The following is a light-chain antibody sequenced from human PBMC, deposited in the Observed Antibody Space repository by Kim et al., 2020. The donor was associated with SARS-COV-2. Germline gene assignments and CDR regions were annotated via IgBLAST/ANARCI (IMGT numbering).Light chain of an antibody. CDR2: GAS. CDR3: NQYNDWPPGDT. Sequence: EIVMTQSPATLSVSPGERATLSCRASQSVSNNLAWYQHKPGQPPRLLIYGASTRATGVPARFSGSGSGTDFTLTVSSLQSEDFAVYYCNQYNDWPPGDTFGQGTKLEIK. CDR1: QSVSNN. V-gene: IGKV3-15*01. J-gene: IGKJ2*01.